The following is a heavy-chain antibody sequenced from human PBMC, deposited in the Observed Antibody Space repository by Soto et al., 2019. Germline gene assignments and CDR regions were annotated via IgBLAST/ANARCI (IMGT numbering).Heavy chain of an antibody. CDR1: GLTFEDYA. CDR3: ARGRGALTVISNWFDP. D-gene: IGHD2-21*01. J-gene: IGHJ5*02. Sequence: HPGGSLRLSCEASGLTFEDYAMHWIRQAPGKGLEWVAGINWNSGSTGYADSVKGRFTISRDNVNNSLHLEMSTLKAEDTAMYYCARGRGALTVISNWFDPWGQGTLVTVSS. CDR2: INWNSGST. V-gene: IGHV3-9*01.